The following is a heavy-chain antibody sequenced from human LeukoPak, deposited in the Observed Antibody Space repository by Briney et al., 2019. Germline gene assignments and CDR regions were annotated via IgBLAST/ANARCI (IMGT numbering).Heavy chain of an antibody. CDR3: ARQAVAGSHLDY. J-gene: IGHJ4*02. Sequence: SETLSLTCTVSVGSISSSSYYWGWIRQPPGKGLEWIGSIFYSGSTSYNPSLKSRVTISVDTSKNPFSLKLSSVTAADTAVYYCARQAVAGSHLDYWGQGTLVTVSS. V-gene: IGHV4-39*01. CDR1: VGSISSSSYY. D-gene: IGHD6-19*01. CDR2: IFYSGST.